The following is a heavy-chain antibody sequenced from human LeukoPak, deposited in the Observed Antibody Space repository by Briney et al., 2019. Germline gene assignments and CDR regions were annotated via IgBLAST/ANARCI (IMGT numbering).Heavy chain of an antibody. CDR2: INHSGST. J-gene: IGHJ4*02. CDR3: ARAFGYGSGSF. CDR1: GGSISSYY. Sequence: SETLSLTCTVSGGSISSYYWSWIRQPPGKGLEWIGEINHSGSTNYNPSLKSRVTISVDTSKNQFSLKLSSVTAADTAVYYCARAFGYGSGSFWGQGTLVTVSS. D-gene: IGHD3-10*01. V-gene: IGHV4-34*01.